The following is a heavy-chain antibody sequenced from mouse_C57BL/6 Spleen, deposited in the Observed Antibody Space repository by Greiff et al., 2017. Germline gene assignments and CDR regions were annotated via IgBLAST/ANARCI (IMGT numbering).Heavy chain of an antibody. CDR1: GYTFTSYW. CDR3: ARKRYYSNYWYFDV. J-gene: IGHJ1*03. Sequence: VQLQQPGAELVMPGASVKLSCKASGYTFTSYWMHWVKQRPGQGLEWIGEIDPSDSYTNYNQKFKGKSTLTVDKSSSTAYMQLSSLTSEDSAVYYCARKRYYSNYWYFDVWGTGTTVTVAS. D-gene: IGHD2-5*01. V-gene: IGHV1-69*01. CDR2: IDPSDSYT.